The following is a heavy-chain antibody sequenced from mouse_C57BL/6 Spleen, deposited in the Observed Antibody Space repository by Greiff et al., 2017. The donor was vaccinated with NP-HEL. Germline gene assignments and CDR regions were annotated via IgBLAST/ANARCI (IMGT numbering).Heavy chain of an antibody. Sequence: EVQLQQSGAELVRPGASVKLSCTASGFNIKDDYMHWVKQRPEQGLEWLGWIDPENGDTEYASKFQGKATITADTSSNTAYLQLSSLTSEDTAVYYCRGYAMDYWGQGTSVTVSS. CDR1: GFNIKDDY. V-gene: IGHV14-4*01. J-gene: IGHJ4*01. CDR3: RGYAMDY. CDR2: IDPENGDT.